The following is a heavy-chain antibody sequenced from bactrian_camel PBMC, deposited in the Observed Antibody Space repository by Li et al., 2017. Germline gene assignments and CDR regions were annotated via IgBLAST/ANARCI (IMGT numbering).Heavy chain of an antibody. J-gene: IGHJ4*01. CDR1: GNGDGSGYWC. CDR2: IDHNGTP. Sequence: QVQLVESGGGSVQAGGSLTLSCAVSGNGDGSGYWCTGWFRQARGQDRGGVAAIDHNGTPNYAPSVEGRFTISLYNAKNILYLKMNSLKPEDTAMYFCASGAQLLYSDNWCPRTVHWYDYWGQGTQVTVS. CDR3: ASGAQLLYSDNWCPRTVHWYDY. V-gene: IGHV3S53*01. D-gene: IGHD3*01.